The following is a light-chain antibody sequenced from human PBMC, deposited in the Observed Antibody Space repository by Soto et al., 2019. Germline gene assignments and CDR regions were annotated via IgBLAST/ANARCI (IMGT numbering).Light chain of an antibody. CDR3: QQSYGGPWT. J-gene: IGKJ1*01. CDR2: ATS. V-gene: IGKV1-39*01. CDR1: QSIDTY. Sequence: DIQMTQSPSSLSASVGDRVTIACRASQSIDTYLNWYQQKPGKALNLLIYATSNLQSGVPSRFSVSGSGTDYTLTISTLQPEDFATYYCQQSYGGPWTFGQGTIIEIK.